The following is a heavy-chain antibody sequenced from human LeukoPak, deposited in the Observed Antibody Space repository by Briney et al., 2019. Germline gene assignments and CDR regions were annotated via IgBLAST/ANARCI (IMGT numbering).Heavy chain of an antibody. V-gene: IGHV4-34*01. Sequence: SETLSLTCAVYGGSFSGYYWSWIRQPPGKGLEWIGEINHSGSTNYNPSLKSRVTISVDTSKNQFSLKLSSVTAADTAVYYCARRPGGGYAWFDPWGQGTLVTVSS. D-gene: IGHD5-12*01. CDR1: GGSFSGYY. CDR3: ARRPGGGYAWFDP. J-gene: IGHJ5*02. CDR2: INHSGST.